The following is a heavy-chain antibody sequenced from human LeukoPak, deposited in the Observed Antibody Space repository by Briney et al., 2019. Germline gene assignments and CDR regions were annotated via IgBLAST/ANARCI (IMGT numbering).Heavy chain of an antibody. Sequence: PSETLSLTCTVSGGSISSGGYSWSWIRQHPGKGLEWIGYIYYSGSTYYNPSLKSRVTISVDTSKNQFSLKLSSVTAADTAVYYCARDPTKGANRFDYWGQGTLVTVSS. CDR3: ARDPTKGANRFDY. J-gene: IGHJ4*02. CDR1: GGSISSGGYS. D-gene: IGHD1-26*01. V-gene: IGHV4-31*03. CDR2: IYYSGST.